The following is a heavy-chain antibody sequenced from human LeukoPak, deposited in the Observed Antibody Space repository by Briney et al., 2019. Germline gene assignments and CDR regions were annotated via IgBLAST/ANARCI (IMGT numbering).Heavy chain of an antibody. Sequence: GGSLRLSCASSGFTFSDYYMRWIRQAPGNGLEWGSYNSSSSSTIYYADSVKGRFTISRDNAKNSLYLQMNSLRAEDTAVYYCARGRGYSYGFAYWGQGTLVTVSS. V-gene: IGHV3-11*01. D-gene: IGHD5-18*01. CDR1: GFTFSDYY. CDR2: NSSSSSTI. CDR3: ARGRGYSYGFAY. J-gene: IGHJ4*02.